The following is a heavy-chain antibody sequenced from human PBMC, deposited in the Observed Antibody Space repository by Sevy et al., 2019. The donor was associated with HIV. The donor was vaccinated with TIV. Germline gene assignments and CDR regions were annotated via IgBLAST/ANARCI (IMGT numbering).Heavy chain of an antibody. D-gene: IGHD4-17*01. CDR2: ISYAGSNK. CDR1: GFMFSSYS. V-gene: IGHV3-30-3*01. CDR3: ARDVAFTTEYSYGMDV. J-gene: IGHJ6*02. Sequence: GGSLRLSCAASGFMFSSYSVHWVRQAPGKGLEWVAVISYAGSNKYYADSVKGRFTISRDNSKNTLYLQMNSLIAEDTAVYYCARDVAFTTEYSYGMDVWGQGTTVTVSS.